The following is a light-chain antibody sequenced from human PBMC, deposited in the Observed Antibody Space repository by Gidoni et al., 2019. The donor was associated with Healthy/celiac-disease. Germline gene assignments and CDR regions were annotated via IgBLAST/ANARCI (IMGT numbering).Light chain of an antibody. J-gene: IGKJ4*02. CDR1: QSVSSN. Sequence: EILMTQSPATLSVSPGERATLSCRASQSVSSNLAWSQQKPGQAPRPLIYGASTRGTGIPARFSGSGSGTEVTITISSLQSEDFAVEYCQQYNNWPLLTFGGGTKVEIK. CDR3: QQYNNWPLLT. V-gene: IGKV3-15*01. CDR2: GAS.